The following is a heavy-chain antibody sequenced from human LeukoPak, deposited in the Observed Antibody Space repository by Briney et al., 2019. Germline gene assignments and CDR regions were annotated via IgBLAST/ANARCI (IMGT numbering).Heavy chain of an antibody. CDR1: GGSFSGYY. V-gene: IGHV4-34*01. CDR2: INYSGST. CDR3: ALRRARRGMDV. J-gene: IGHJ6*04. Sequence: SETLSLTCAVYGGSFSGYYWSWIRQPPGKGLEWIGEINYSGSTNYNPSLKSRVTISVDTSKNQLSLKLSSVTAADTAVYYCALRRARRGMDVWGKGTTVTVSS. D-gene: IGHD5-12*01.